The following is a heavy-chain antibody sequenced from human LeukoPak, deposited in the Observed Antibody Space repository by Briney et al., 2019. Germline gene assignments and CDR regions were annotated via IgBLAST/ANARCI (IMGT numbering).Heavy chain of an antibody. Sequence: ASVKVSCKASGYTFTSYYMHWVRQAPGQGLEWMGIINPSGGSTSYAQKFQGRVTMTRDMSTSTVYMELSSLRSEDTAVYYCASSTYYYYYMDVWGKGTTVTVSS. CDR1: GYTFTSYY. V-gene: IGHV1-46*01. CDR2: INPSGGST. J-gene: IGHJ6*03. CDR3: ASSTYYYYYMDV.